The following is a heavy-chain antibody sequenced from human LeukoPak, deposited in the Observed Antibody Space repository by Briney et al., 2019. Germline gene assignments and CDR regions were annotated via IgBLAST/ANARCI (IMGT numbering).Heavy chain of an antibody. CDR3: ANSGNTMVRGVIQGPADY. D-gene: IGHD3-10*01. V-gene: IGHV3-30*04. CDR1: GFTFSSYA. CDR2: ISYDGSNK. J-gene: IGHJ4*02. Sequence: GGSLRLSCAASGFTFSSYAMHWVRQAPGKGLEWVAVISYDGSNKYYADSVKGRFTISRDNSKNTLYLQMNSLRAEDTAVYYCANSGNTMVRGVIQGPADYWGQGTLVTVSS.